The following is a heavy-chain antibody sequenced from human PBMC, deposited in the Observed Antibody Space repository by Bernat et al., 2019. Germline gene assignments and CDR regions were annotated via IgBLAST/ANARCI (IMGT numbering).Heavy chain of an antibody. CDR1: GFTFSSYG. V-gene: IGHV3-33*01. CDR2: IWYDGSNK. D-gene: IGHD1-1*01. Sequence: QVQLVESGGGVVQPGRSLRLSCAASGFTFSSYGMHWVRQAPGKGLGWVAVIWYDGSNKNYDDSVKDRFTITRDNSKNTLYLQMNSLRAEDTAVYYCARDPYNWNDAGLDYWGQGTLVTVSS. J-gene: IGHJ4*02. CDR3: ARDPYNWNDAGLDY.